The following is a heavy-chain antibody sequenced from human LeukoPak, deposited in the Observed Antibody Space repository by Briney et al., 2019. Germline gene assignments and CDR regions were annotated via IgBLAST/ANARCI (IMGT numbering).Heavy chain of an antibody. CDR1: GFTFSSYA. Sequence: GGSLRLSCAASGFTFSSYAMTWVRQAPGKGLEWVSAISGSGTNTYSADSVKGRFTISRDNSKNTLYLQMNSLRAEGTAVYYCAKRDSGSHYVDYWGQGTLVTVSS. V-gene: IGHV3-23*01. J-gene: IGHJ4*02. CDR2: ISGSGTNT. CDR3: AKRDSGSHYVDY. D-gene: IGHD1-26*01.